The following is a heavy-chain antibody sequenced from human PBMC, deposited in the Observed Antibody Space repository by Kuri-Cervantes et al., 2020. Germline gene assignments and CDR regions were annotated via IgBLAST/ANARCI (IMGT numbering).Heavy chain of an antibody. CDR3: TRVQSVGIAVAGTVGGFDY. CDR2: ISSSGSTI. D-gene: IGHD6-19*01. CDR1: GFTFSDYY. Sequence: GESLKISCAASGFTFSDYYMSWIRQAPGKGLEWVSYISSSGSTIYYADSVKGRFTISRDDSKSIAYLQMNSLKTEDTAVYYCTRVQSVGIAVAGTVGGFDYWGQGTLVTVSS. J-gene: IGHJ4*02. V-gene: IGHV3-11*01.